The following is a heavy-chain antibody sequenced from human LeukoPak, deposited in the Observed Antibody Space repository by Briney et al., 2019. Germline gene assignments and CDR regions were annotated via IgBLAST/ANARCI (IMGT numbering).Heavy chain of an antibody. Sequence: RGSLRLSCAASGFTFSSYWMHWVRQAPGKGLVWVSRINSDGSSTSYADSVEGRFTISRDNAKNTLYLQMNSLRAEDTAVYYCARVGGYSSSETVDYWGQGTLVTVSS. V-gene: IGHV3-74*01. CDR2: INSDGSST. D-gene: IGHD6-13*01. J-gene: IGHJ4*02. CDR1: GFTFSSYW. CDR3: ARVGGYSSSETVDY.